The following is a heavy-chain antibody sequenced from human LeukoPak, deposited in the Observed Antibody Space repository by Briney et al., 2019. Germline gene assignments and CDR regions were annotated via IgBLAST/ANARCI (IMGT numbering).Heavy chain of an antibody. Sequence: SETLSLTCTVSGYSISSYYWSWIRQPPGKGLEWIGYIYYSGSTNYNPSLKSRVTISVDTSKNQFSLKLSSVTAADTAVYYCARTQYFNYFYYYMDVWGKGTTVTISS. CDR2: IYYSGST. D-gene: IGHD3-9*01. CDR3: ARTQYFNYFYYYMDV. CDR1: GYSISSYY. V-gene: IGHV4-59*01. J-gene: IGHJ6*03.